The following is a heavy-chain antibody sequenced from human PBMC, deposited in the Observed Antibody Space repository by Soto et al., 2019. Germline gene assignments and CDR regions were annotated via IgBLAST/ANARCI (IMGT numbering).Heavy chain of an antibody. CDR3: ARSIYDILTGSYFDY. V-gene: IGHV3-21*01. J-gene: IGHJ4*02. D-gene: IGHD3-9*01. CDR1: GFTFSSYS. CDR2: ISSSSSYI. Sequence: GGSLRLSCAASGFTFSSYSMNWVRQAPGKGLEWVSSISSSSSYIYYADSVKGRFTISRDNAKNSLYLQMNSLRAEDTAVYYCARSIYDILTGSYFDYWGQGTLVTVSS.